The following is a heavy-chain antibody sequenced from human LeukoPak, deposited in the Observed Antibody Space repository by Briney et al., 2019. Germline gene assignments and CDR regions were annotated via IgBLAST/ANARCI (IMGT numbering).Heavy chain of an antibody. V-gene: IGHV4-59*01. CDR1: GGSFGNYY. CDR2: IYDSGTT. J-gene: IGHJ4*02. CDR3: CGSGWFAGPFGY. Sequence: SETLSLTCTVPGGSFGNYYWSWIRQPPGKGLEWIGYIYDSGTTNYNPSLKSRVTISVDTATNQFSLKLRSVTAADTAVYYCCGSGWFAGPFGYWGQGALVTVS. D-gene: IGHD6-19*01.